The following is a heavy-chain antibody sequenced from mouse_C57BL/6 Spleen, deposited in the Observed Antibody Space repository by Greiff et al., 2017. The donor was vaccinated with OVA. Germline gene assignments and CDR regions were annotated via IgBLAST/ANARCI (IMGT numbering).Heavy chain of an antibody. CDR3: AREGDDYGTWFAY. CDR1: GYAFSSYW. J-gene: IGHJ3*01. V-gene: IGHV1-80*01. Sequence: VQLQQSGAELVKPGASVKISCKASGYAFSSYWMNWVKQRPGKGLEWIGQIYPGDGDTNYNGKFTGKATLTADKSSSTAYMQLSSLTSEDSAVYFCAREGDDYGTWFAYWGQGTLVTVSA. D-gene: IGHD2-4*01. CDR2: IYPGDGDT.